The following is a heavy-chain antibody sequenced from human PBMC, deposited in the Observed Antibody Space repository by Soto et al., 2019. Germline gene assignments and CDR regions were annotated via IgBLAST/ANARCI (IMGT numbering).Heavy chain of an antibody. D-gene: IGHD3-22*01. Sequence: PSETLSLTCTVSGGSISSGGYYWSWIRQHSGKGLEWIGYIYYSGSTYYNPSLKSRVTISVDTSKNQFSLKLSSVTAADTAVYYCARGTYYYDSSGYYAFRPFDYWGQGTLVTVSS. J-gene: IGHJ4*02. V-gene: IGHV4-31*03. CDR1: GGSISSGGYY. CDR3: ARGTYYYDSSGYYAFRPFDY. CDR2: IYYSGST.